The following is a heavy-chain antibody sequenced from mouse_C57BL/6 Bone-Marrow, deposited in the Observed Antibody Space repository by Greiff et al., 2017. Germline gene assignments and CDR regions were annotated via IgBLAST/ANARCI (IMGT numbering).Heavy chain of an antibody. D-gene: IGHD1-1*02. V-gene: IGHV14-4*01. J-gene: IGHJ2*01. CDR1: GFNIKDDY. Sequence: EVQLQQSGAELVRPGASVKLSCTASGFNIKDDYIHWVKQRPEQGLEWIGWIDPEIGDTEYASKFQGKATITSDTSSNTAYSQLSSLTSEDTAVYYCSPFDGGYFDFWGQGTPLTVAS. CDR3: SPFDGGYFDF. CDR2: IDPEIGDT.